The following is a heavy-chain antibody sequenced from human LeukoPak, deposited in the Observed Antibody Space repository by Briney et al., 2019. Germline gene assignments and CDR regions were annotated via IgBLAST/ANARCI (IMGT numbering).Heavy chain of an antibody. D-gene: IGHD1-1*01. V-gene: IGHV3-30*02. J-gene: IGHJ4*02. Sequence: GGSLRLSCTPSGFTFSRYGMHWVRQAPGKGLEWVAFIRYDGGDQHYADSVKGRFTISRDNSKGTLYLQMNNLGAEDTAVYYCAKDLQLAPFDYWGQGTLVTVSS. CDR3: AKDLQLAPFDY. CDR2: IRYDGGDQ. CDR1: GFTFSRYG.